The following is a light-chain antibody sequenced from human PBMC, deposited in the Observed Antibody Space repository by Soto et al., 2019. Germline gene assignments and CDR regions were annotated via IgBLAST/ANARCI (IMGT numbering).Light chain of an antibody. V-gene: IGLV3-21*04. Sequence: SYELTQPPSVSVAPGKTARITCGGNNIGSKSVHWYQQKPGQAPVLVIYYDSDRPSGIPERFSGSNSGNTATLTISRVEAGDEADYYCRVWDSSSDRAVFGGGTKLTVL. CDR2: YDS. CDR3: RVWDSSSDRAV. CDR1: NIGSKS. J-gene: IGLJ2*01.